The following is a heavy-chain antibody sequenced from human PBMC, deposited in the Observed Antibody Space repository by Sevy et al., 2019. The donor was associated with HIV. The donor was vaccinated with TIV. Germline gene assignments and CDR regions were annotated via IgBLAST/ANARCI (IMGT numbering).Heavy chain of an antibody. CDR1: GYTFTGYY. CDR2: INPNSGGT. Sequence: ASVKVSCKASGYTFTGYYMHWVRQAPGQGLEWMGWINPNSGGTNYAQKFQGRVTMTRDTSISTAYMEPSRLRSDDTAGYYGASDLVLTDPDTYYYDSSGYPISWGQGTLVTVSS. J-gene: IGHJ5*02. CDR3: ASDLVLTDPDTYYYDSSGYPIS. D-gene: IGHD3-22*01. V-gene: IGHV1-2*02.